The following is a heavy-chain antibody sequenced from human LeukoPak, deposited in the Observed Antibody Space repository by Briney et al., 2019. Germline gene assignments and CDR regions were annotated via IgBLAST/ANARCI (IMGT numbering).Heavy chain of an antibody. Sequence: VGSLRLSCAASGFTFSGYSMNWVRQAPGKGLEWVSYISGSSSPIFYADSVKGRFTIPRDSAKNSLYLQMNGLRAEDTAVYYCAREPAAAGKNWFDPWGQGTLVTVSS. V-gene: IGHV3-48*04. CDR3: AREPAAAGKNWFDP. J-gene: IGHJ5*02. CDR1: GFTFSGYS. D-gene: IGHD6-25*01. CDR2: ISGSSSPI.